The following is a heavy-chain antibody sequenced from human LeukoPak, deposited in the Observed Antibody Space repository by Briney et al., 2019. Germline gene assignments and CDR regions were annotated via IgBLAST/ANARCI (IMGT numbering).Heavy chain of an antibody. CDR1: GFTFSSYS. V-gene: IGHV3-30*18. J-gene: IGHJ4*02. CDR2: ISYDGSNK. CDR3: AKATIGMATII. D-gene: IGHD5-24*01. Sequence: GGSLRLSCAASGFTFSSYSMNWVRQAPGKGLEWVAVISYDGSNKYYADSVKGRFTISRDNSKNTLYLQMNSLRAEDTAVYYCAKATIGMATIIWGQGTLVTVSS.